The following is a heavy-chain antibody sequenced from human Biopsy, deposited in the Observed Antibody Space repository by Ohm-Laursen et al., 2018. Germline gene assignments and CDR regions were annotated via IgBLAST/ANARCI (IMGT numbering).Heavy chain of an antibody. CDR1: GGSFSGYY. Sequence: SDTLSLTCGVYGGSFSGYYCSWIRHPPGKGLEWIGEINDSGRTNYNPPLRSRVTFSVDTSKNQFSLKLSSVTAADTAVYYCARGTNYYGSGRNRHWFDPWGQGTQVTVSS. CDR3: ARGTNYYGSGRNRHWFDP. J-gene: IGHJ5*02. V-gene: IGHV4-34*01. D-gene: IGHD3-10*01. CDR2: INDSGRT.